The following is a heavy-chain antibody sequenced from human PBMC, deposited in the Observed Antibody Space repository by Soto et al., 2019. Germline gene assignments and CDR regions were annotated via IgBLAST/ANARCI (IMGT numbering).Heavy chain of an antibody. V-gene: IGHV3-30-3*01. D-gene: IGHD1-1*01. Sequence: QVQLVESGGGVVQPGRSLRLSCAASGFTFSSFVLHWVRQAPGKGLEWVSLISSEGNKIYYADSVKGRFTTSRDNSQNTLYLQMNSLTGEDTAIYDCARDRDVYNRAVLDSWGQGTLVTVPS. J-gene: IGHJ4*02. CDR2: ISSEGNKI. CDR3: ARDRDVYNRAVLDS. CDR1: GFTFSSFV.